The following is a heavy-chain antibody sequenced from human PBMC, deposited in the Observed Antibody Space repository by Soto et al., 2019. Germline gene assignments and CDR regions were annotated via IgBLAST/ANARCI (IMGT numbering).Heavy chain of an antibody. D-gene: IGHD5-12*01. J-gene: IGHJ5*02. CDR3: AHIVNVDIVATNAFDP. CDR1: GFSLSTSGVG. CDR2: IYWDDDK. V-gene: IGHV2-5*02. Sequence: QITLKESGPTLVKPTQTLTLTCTFSGFSLSTSGVGVGWIRQPPGKALEWLALIYWDDDKRYSPSLKSRLTITKDTSKNQVVLTMTNMDPVDTAAYYCAHIVNVDIVATNAFDPWGQGTLVTVSS.